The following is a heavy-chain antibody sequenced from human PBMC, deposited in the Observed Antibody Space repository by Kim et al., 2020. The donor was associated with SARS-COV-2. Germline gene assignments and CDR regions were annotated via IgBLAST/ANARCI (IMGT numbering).Heavy chain of an antibody. CDR3: TRDPRALDV. J-gene: IGHJ4*02. Sequence: IHYAESVKSRFTSSRDNAKNSLYLQMNSLREEETAVYYCTRDPRALDVWGPGTLVTVSS. V-gene: IGHV3-48*02. CDR2: I.